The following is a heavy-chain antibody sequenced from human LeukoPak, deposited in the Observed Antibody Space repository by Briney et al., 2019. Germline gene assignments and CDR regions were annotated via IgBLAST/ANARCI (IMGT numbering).Heavy chain of an antibody. V-gene: IGHV1-2*02. CDR2: INPNSGGT. J-gene: IGHJ5*02. Sequence: VSVKVSCKAPGYTFTGYYMHWVRQAPGQGLEWMGWINPNSGGTNYAQKFQGRVTMTRDTSISTAYMELSRLRSDDTAVYYCARASGFDDWFDPWGQGTLVTVSS. CDR3: ARASGFDDWFDP. CDR1: GYTFTGYY. D-gene: IGHD3-16*01.